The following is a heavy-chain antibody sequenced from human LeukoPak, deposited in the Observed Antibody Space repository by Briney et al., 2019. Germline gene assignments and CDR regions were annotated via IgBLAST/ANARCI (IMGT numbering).Heavy chain of an antibody. Sequence: PSETLFLTCTVSGGSISGHYWTWIRQPAGKGLEWIGRIYSSGSTYYNPSLKSRVTISLDTSNSQFSLRVTSVTAADTAVYFCARGKEMTAVTGYYSFDNWGLGTLVSVSS. CDR3: ARGKEMTAVTGYYSFDN. CDR2: IYSSGST. CDR1: GGSISGHY. J-gene: IGHJ4*02. V-gene: IGHV4-4*07. D-gene: IGHD5-24*01.